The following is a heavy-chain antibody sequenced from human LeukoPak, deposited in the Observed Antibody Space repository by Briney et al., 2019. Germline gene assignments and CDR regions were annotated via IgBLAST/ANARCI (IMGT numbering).Heavy chain of an antibody. V-gene: IGHV3-23*01. J-gene: IGHJ6*03. CDR2: ISGSGVST. D-gene: IGHD6-13*01. Sequence: GGSLRLSCAASGFRFSSYAMSWVRQAPGKGLEWVSAISGSGVSTYYADSVKGRFTVSRDNSKNTLYLQMSSLRAEDTAVYYCAKRGDSSPAPNNYYYYYMDVWGKGTTVTASS. CDR3: AKRGDSSPAPNNYYYYYMDV. CDR1: GFRFSSYA.